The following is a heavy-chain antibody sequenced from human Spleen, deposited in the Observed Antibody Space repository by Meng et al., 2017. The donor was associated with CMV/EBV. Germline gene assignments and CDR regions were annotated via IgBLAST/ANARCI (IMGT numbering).Heavy chain of an antibody. Sequence: SLKISCAASGFTFDDYAMHWVRQAPGKGLEWVSGISWNSGSIGYADSVKGRFTISRDNAKNSLYLQMNSLRVEDTAVYYCARDFWSGGYYYYYAMDVWGQGTTVTVSS. CDR1: GFTFDDYA. CDR2: ISWNSGSI. V-gene: IGHV3-9*01. J-gene: IGHJ6*02. CDR3: ARDFWSGGYYYYYAMDV. D-gene: IGHD3-3*01.